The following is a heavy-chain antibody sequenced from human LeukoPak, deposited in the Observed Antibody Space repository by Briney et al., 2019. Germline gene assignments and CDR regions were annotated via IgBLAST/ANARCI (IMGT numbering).Heavy chain of an antibody. J-gene: IGHJ4*02. CDR2: IYPGDSDT. D-gene: IGHD1-26*01. CDR1: GYSFTSYW. V-gene: IGHV5-51*01. Sequence: GESLKISCKGSGYSFTSYWIGWVRQMPGKGLEWMGIIYPGDSDTRYSPSFQGQVTISADKSISTAYLQWSSLKASDTAMYYCARHHGGSYHPPYYFDYWGQGTLVTVSS. CDR3: ARHHGGSYHPPYYFDY.